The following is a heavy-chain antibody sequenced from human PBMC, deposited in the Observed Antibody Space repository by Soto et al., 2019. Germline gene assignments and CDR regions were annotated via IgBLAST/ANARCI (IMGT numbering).Heavy chain of an antibody. V-gene: IGHV1-2*04. CDR3: ARDRHGYSYGTMGGIDY. CDR1: GYTFTGYY. CDR2: INPNSGGT. D-gene: IGHD5-18*01. Sequence: ASVKVSCKASGYTFTGYYMHWVRQAPGQGLEWMGWINPNSGGTNYAQKFQGWVTMTRDTSISTAYMGLSRLRSDDTAVYYCARDRHGYSYGTMGGIDYWGQGTLVTVSS. J-gene: IGHJ4*02.